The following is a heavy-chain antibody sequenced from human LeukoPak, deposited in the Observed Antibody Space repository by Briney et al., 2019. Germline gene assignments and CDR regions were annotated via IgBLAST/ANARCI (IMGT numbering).Heavy chain of an antibody. CDR2: INPNSGGT. D-gene: IGHD3-10*01. V-gene: IGHV1-2*02. CDR1: GYTFTDYY. J-gene: IGHJ3*02. Sequence: ASVKVSVKASGYTFTDYYMHWVRQAPGQGLEWMGWINPNSGGTNYAQRFQGRVTMTTDTSISTAYMELSSLRSDDTAIYYCARDQGAMVRGTRINDAFDIWGQGTMVTVSS. CDR3: ARDQGAMVRGTRINDAFDI.